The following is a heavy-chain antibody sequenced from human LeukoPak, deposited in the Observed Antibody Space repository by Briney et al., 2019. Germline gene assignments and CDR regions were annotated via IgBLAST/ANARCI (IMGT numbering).Heavy chain of an antibody. J-gene: IGHJ6*03. CDR2: IYTSGST. V-gene: IGHV4-4*07. CDR1: GGSISSYY. Sequence: TSSETLSLTCTVSGGSISSYYWSWIRQPAWKGLECIGRIYTSGSTNYNPSLKSRVTMSVDTSKNQFSLKLSSVTAADTAVYYCARIGHYYYMDVWGKGTTVTVSS. CDR3: ARIGHYYYMDV.